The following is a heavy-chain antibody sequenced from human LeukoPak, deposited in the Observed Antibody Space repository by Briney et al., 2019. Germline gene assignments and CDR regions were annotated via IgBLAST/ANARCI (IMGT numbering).Heavy chain of an antibody. J-gene: IGHJ5*02. CDR2: TYYSGST. Sequence: SETLSLTCTVSGGAISSYYWSWIRQPPGKGLQWIGYTYYSGSTNYNPSLKSRVTISVDTSKNQFSLKLSSVSAAATAVYYCARRGYDSEFDTWGQGTLVTVSS. CDR3: ARRGYDSEFDT. V-gene: IGHV4-59*08. CDR1: GGAISSYY. D-gene: IGHD3-22*01.